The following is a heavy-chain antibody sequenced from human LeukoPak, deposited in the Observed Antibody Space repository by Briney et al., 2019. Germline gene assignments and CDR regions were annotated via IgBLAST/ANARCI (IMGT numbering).Heavy chain of an antibody. CDR1: GGSFSGYY. J-gene: IGHJ3*02. Sequence: SETLSLTCAVYGGSFSGYYWSWIRQPPGKGLEWIGEINHSGSTNYNPSLKSRVTISVDTSKNQFSLKLSSVTAADTAVYYCARITGTTRAFDIRGQGTMVTVSS. D-gene: IGHD1-20*01. CDR3: ARITGTTRAFDI. CDR2: INHSGST. V-gene: IGHV4-34*01.